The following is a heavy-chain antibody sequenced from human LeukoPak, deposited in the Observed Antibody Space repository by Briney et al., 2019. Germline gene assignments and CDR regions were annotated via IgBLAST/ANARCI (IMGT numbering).Heavy chain of an antibody. CDR2: ISGSGGST. CDR3: AKGPKYDFWSGTRDYYFDY. D-gene: IGHD3-3*01. V-gene: IGHV3-23*01. J-gene: IGHJ4*02. Sequence: TGGSLRLSCAASGFTFSSYAMSWVRQAPGKGLEWVSAISGSGGSTYYADSVKGRLTISRDNSRNTLYLQMNSLRAEDTAVYYCAKGPKYDFWSGTRDYYFDYWGQGTLVTVPS. CDR1: GFTFSSYA.